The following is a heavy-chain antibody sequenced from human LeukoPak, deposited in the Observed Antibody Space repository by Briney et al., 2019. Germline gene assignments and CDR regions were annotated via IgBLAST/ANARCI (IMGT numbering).Heavy chain of an antibody. CDR1: EDTFTGYY. D-gene: IGHD6-19*01. CDR2: INPNSGGT. V-gene: IGHV1-2*06. Sequence: ASVKVSCKASEDTFTGYYIHWVRQAPGQGLEWMGRINPNSGGTDYAQKFQYRVTMTRDTSISTAYMELIRLRFDDTALYYCARDKGGWYHLRGYYFDYWGQGTLVTVSS. CDR3: ARDKGGWYHLRGYYFDY. J-gene: IGHJ4*02.